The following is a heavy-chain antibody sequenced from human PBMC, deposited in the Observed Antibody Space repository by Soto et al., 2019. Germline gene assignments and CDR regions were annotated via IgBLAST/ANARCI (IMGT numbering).Heavy chain of an antibody. Sequence: QVQLVQSGAEVKKPGASVKVSCKVSGYTLTELSMHWVRQAPGKGLEWMGGFDPEDGETIYAQKFPGRVTMTEDTSTDTAYMDLSSLRSDDTAVYYCATDYVWGSYRLGWDGMAVWGQGTTVTVSS. CDR2: FDPEDGET. CDR3: ATDYVWGSYRLGWDGMAV. D-gene: IGHD3-16*02. CDR1: GYTLTELS. J-gene: IGHJ6*02. V-gene: IGHV1-24*01.